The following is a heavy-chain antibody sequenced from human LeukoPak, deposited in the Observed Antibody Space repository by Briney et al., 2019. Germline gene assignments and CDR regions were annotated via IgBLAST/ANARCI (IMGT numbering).Heavy chain of an antibody. CDR3: ARALYYDSSGYNPGLDH. V-gene: IGHV1-18*01. CDR2: ISGYNTDT. D-gene: IGHD3-22*01. CDR1: GYTFNSYA. Sequence: ASVKVSCKASGYTFNSYAFSWVRQAPGQGLERMGWISGYNTDTNYARKFQGRVTMTIDRSAAYLELRSLRPDDTAVYYCARALYYDSSGYNPGLDHWGQGTLVTVSS. J-gene: IGHJ4*02.